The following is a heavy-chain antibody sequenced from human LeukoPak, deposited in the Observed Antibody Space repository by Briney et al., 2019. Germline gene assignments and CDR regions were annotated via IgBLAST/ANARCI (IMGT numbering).Heavy chain of an antibody. CDR2: INPNSGGT. CDR3: ARELRYFDWLNFDY. CDR1: GYTFTGYY. J-gene: IGHJ4*02. D-gene: IGHD3-9*01. V-gene: IGHV1-2*02. Sequence: ASVTVSFKASGYTFTGYYMHWVRQAPGQGLDWMGWINPNSGGTNYAQKFQGRVTMTRDTSISTAYMELSRLRSDDTAVYYCARELRYFDWLNFDYWGQGTLVTVSS.